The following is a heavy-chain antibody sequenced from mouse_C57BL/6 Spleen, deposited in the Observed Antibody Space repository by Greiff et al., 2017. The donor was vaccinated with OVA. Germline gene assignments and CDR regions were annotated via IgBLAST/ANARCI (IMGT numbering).Heavy chain of an antibody. CDR1: GYAFSSYW. Sequence: QVQLKQSGAELVKPGASVKISCKASGYAFSSYWMNWVKQRPGKGLEWIGQIYPGDGDTNYNGKFKGKATLTADKSSSTAYMQLSSLTSEDSAVYFCAREDGYHYFDYWGQGTTLTVSS. J-gene: IGHJ2*01. V-gene: IGHV1-80*01. CDR2: IYPGDGDT. CDR3: AREDGYHYFDY. D-gene: IGHD2-3*01.